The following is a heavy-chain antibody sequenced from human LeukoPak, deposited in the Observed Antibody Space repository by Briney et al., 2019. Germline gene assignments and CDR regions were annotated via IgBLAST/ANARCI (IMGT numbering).Heavy chain of an antibody. V-gene: IGHV3-21*01. Sequence: GGSLRLSCAASGFTFSSYAMSWVRQAPGKGLEWVSSISSSSSYIYYADSVKGRFTISRDNAKNSLYLQMNSLRAEDTAVYYCARDMPHMVRGSNPLDYFDYWGQGTLVTVSS. J-gene: IGHJ4*02. CDR1: GFTFSSYA. D-gene: IGHD3-10*01. CDR2: ISSSSSYI. CDR3: ARDMPHMVRGSNPLDYFDY.